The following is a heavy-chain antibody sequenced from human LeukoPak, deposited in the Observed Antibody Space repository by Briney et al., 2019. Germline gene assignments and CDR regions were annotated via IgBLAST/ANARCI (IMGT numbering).Heavy chain of an antibody. V-gene: IGHV3-23*01. D-gene: IGHD1-26*01. Sequence: PGGSLRLSCAASGFTFSSYAMSWVRQAPGKGLEWVSAISGSGGSTYYADSVKGRFTISRDNSKNTLYLQMNSLRAEDTAVYYCAKDQGPSRSHPRGYYYYYGMDVWGQGTTVTVSS. CDR2: ISGSGGST. CDR1: GFTFSSYA. CDR3: AKDQGPSRSHPRGYYYYYGMDV. J-gene: IGHJ6*02.